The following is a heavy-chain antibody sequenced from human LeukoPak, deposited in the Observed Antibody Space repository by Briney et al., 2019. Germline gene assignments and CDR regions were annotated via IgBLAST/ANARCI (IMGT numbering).Heavy chain of an antibody. CDR2: IYMGGRT. Sequence: GGSLRLSCAASVFTASSNYMSWVRQAPGKGLEWVSVIYMGGRTYYADSVKGRFTISRDNYKNTPYLQMNSLGADDTAVYYCARGGTGPDYWGQGTLVTVSS. CDR3: ARGGTGPDY. D-gene: IGHD3/OR15-3a*01. J-gene: IGHJ4*02. V-gene: IGHV3-53*01. CDR1: VFTASSNY.